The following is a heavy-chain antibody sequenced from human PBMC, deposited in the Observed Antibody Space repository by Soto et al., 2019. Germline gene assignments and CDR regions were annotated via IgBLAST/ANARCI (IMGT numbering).Heavy chain of an antibody. D-gene: IGHD3-3*01. V-gene: IGHV1-8*01. CDR3: ARDYAYYDFWSGYSRDNWFDP. Sequence: QVQLVQSGAEVKKPGASVKVSCKASGYTFTSYDINWVRQATGQGLEWMGWMNPNSGNTGYAQKFQGRVTMTRNTSTSTAYMELSSLRSEDTAVYYCARDYAYYDFWSGYSRDNWFDPWGQGTLVTVSS. CDR1: GYTFTSYD. CDR2: MNPNSGNT. J-gene: IGHJ5*02.